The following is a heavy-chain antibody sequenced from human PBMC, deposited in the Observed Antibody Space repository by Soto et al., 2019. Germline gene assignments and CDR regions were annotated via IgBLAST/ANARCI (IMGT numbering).Heavy chain of an antibody. CDR2: IYPGDSDT. CDR1: GYSFTSYW. Sequence: PGESLKISCQGSGYSFTSYWIGWVRQLPGKGLEWMGIIYPGDSDTRYSPSFQGQVTISADKSISTAYLQWSSLKASDTAMYYCARRIGTYSSRYEGNPYGMDVWGQGTTVTVSS. CDR3: ARRIGTYSSRYEGNPYGMDV. D-gene: IGHD6-13*01. V-gene: IGHV5-51*01. J-gene: IGHJ6*02.